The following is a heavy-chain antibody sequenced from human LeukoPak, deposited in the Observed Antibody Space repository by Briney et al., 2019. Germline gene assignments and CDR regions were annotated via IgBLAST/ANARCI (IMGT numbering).Heavy chain of an antibody. D-gene: IGHD3-9*01. V-gene: IGHV1-18*01. CDR1: GYTFTSYG. CDR3: ARGRSRSLRYFDWLPN. CDR2: ISAYNGNT. J-gene: IGHJ4*02. Sequence: ASVKVSCKASGYTFTSYGISWVRQAPGQGLEWMGWISAYNGNTNYAQKLQGRVTMTTDTSTSTAYMELSRLRSDDTAVYYCARGRSRSLRYFDWLPNWGQGTLVTVSS.